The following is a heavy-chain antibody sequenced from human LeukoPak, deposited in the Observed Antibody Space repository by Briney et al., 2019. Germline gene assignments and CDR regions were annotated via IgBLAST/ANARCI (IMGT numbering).Heavy chain of an antibody. V-gene: IGHV1-69*05. CDR2: IIPIFGTA. D-gene: IGHD2-2*01. CDR3: ARVMRDGVVVPAAHMDV. Sequence: SVKVSCKTSGGTFSSYAISWVRQAPGQGLEWMGGIIPIFGTANYAQKFQGRVTITTDESTSTAYMELSSLRSEDTAVYYCARVMRDGVVVPAAHMDVWGKGTTVTVSS. CDR1: GGTFSSYA. J-gene: IGHJ6*03.